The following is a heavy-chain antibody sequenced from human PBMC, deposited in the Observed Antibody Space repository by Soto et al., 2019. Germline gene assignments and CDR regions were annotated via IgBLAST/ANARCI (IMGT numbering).Heavy chain of an antibody. Sequence: SETLSLTCAVYGGSFSGYYWSWIRQPPGKGLEWIGEINHSGSTNYNPSLKSRVTISVDTSKNQFSLKLSSVTAADTAVYYCARAIAGQRVDYYGMDVWGQGTTVTVSS. J-gene: IGHJ6*02. D-gene: IGHD6-25*01. CDR3: ARAIAGQRVDYYGMDV. CDR1: GGSFSGYY. V-gene: IGHV4-34*01. CDR2: INHSGST.